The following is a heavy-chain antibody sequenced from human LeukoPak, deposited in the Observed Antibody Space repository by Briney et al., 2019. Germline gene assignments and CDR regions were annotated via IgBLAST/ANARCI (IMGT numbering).Heavy chain of an antibody. CDR3: ARQGTRNYYGSGSYSEKGYFQH. Sequence: SETLSLTCAVYGGSFSGYYWSWIRQPPGKGLEWIGEINHSGSTNYNPSLKSRVTISVDTSENQFSLKLSSVTAADTAVYYCARQGTRNYYGSGSYSEKGYFQHWGQGPLVTVSS. D-gene: IGHD3-10*01. CDR2: INHSGST. CDR1: GGSFSGYY. V-gene: IGHV4-34*01. J-gene: IGHJ1*01.